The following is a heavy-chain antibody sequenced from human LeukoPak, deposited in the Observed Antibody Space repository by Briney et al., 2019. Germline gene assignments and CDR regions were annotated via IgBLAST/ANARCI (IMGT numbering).Heavy chain of an antibody. D-gene: IGHD2-8*01. CDR3: AKDMGYFTGMDV. V-gene: IGHV3-23*01. J-gene: IGHJ6*02. CDR1: GFTFGDYA. CDR2: IRGSGGST. Sequence: PGGSLRLSCTASGFTFGDYAMSWFRQAPGKGLEWVSLIRGSGGSTYYADSVKGRFTISRDNSKNTLYLQMNSLRAEDTAVYYCAKDMGYFTGMDVWGQGTTVTVSS.